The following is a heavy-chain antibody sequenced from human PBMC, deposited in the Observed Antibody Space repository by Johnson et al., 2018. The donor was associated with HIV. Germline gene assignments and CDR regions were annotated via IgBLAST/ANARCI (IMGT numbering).Heavy chain of an antibody. CDR3: ARDRKWVAARSGDAFDI. Sequence: QVQLVESGGGVVQPGRSLRLSCAASGFSLSSYAMHWVRQAPGKGLEWVAVISYDGSNKYYADSVKGRFTISRDNAKNTLYLQMNSLRAEDTAVYYCARDRKWVAARSGDAFDIWGQGTMVTVSS. J-gene: IGHJ3*02. CDR1: GFSLSSYA. D-gene: IGHD6-6*01. V-gene: IGHV3-30*04. CDR2: ISYDGSNK.